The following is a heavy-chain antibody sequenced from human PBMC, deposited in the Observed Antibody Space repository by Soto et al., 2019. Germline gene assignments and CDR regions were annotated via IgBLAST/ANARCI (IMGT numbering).Heavy chain of an antibody. Sequence: SETLSLTCTVSGGSISSSSYYWGWIRQPPGKGLEWIGSIYYSGSTYYNPSLKSRVTISVDTSKNQFSLKLSSVTAADTAVYYCARPNNYDYWGQGTLVTVSS. J-gene: IGHJ4*02. V-gene: IGHV4-39*01. CDR3: ARPNNYDY. CDR2: IYYSGST. CDR1: GGSISSSSYY.